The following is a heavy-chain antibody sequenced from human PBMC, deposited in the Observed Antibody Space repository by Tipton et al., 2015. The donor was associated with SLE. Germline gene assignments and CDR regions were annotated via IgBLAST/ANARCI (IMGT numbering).Heavy chain of an antibody. Sequence: GSLRLSCAASGFTFSYYEMNWVRQAPGKGLEWVSYISSSGSTIYYADSVKGRFTMSRDNAKNSLYLQMNSLRAEDTAVYYCARGTYEFLSIRSMDVWGQGTTVTVSS. D-gene: IGHD3-3*01. CDR1: GFTFSYYE. V-gene: IGHV3-48*03. CDR2: ISSSGSTI. CDR3: ARGTYEFLSIRSMDV. J-gene: IGHJ6*02.